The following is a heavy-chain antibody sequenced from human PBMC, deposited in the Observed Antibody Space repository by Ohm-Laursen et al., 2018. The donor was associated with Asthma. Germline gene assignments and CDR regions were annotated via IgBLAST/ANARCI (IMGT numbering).Heavy chain of an antibody. Sequence: SLRLSCSASGFTFTSYDMYWVRQAPGKGLEFVAVIWYGGSNKYYADSVKGRFTISRDIAKNTLYLQMNSLRAEDTAVYYCATSGATRGDWFDPWGQGTLVTVSS. D-gene: IGHD1-26*01. CDR2: IWYGGSNK. J-gene: IGHJ5*02. V-gene: IGHV3-33*08. CDR1: GFTFTSYD. CDR3: ATSGATRGDWFDP.